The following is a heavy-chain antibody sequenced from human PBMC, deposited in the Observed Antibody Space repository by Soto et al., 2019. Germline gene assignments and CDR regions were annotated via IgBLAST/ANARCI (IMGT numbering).Heavy chain of an antibody. V-gene: IGHV3-30*18. CDR2: ISYDGSNK. D-gene: IGHD2-21*02. Sequence: QVQLVESGGGVVQPGRSLRLSCAASGFTCSSYGMHWVRQAPGKGLEWVAVISYDGSNKYYADSVKGRFTISRDNSKNTLYLQMNSLIAEDTAVYYCAQGDCGGDCYSFDAFDIWGQGTMVTVSS. CDR1: GFTCSSYG. CDR3: AQGDCGGDCYSFDAFDI. J-gene: IGHJ3*02.